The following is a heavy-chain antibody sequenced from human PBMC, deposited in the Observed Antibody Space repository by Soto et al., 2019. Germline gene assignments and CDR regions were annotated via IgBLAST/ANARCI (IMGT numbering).Heavy chain of an antibody. V-gene: IGHV4-61*01. D-gene: IGHD6-13*01. CDR1: GGSVSSGSYY. CDR2: IYYSGGT. Sequence: QVQLQESGPGLVKPSETLSLTCTVSGGSVSSGSYYWSWIRQPPGKGLEWIGYIYYSGGTNYNPSLKSRVTISVDTSKNQFSLKLSSVTAADTAVYYCARCGYSTSLPDYWGQGTLVTVSS. CDR3: ARCGYSTSLPDY. J-gene: IGHJ4*02.